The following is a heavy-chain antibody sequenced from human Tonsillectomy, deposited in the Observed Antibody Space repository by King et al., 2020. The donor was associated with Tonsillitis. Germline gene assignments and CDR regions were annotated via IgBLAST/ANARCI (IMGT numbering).Heavy chain of an antibody. D-gene: IGHD5-24*01. CDR1: GYTFTTYW. J-gene: IGHJ3*01. CDR3: ARRRDGPSGYAFDL. V-gene: IGHV5-51*01. CDR2: IYPVDSDT. Sequence: QLVQSGAEVKKPGESLKISCTVSGYTFTTYWIAWVRQRPGKGLECMGIIYPVDSDTRYSPSFQGRVTISADKSIGTAYLQWSSLKASDTAVYYCARRRDGPSGYAFDLWGQGTLVTVSS.